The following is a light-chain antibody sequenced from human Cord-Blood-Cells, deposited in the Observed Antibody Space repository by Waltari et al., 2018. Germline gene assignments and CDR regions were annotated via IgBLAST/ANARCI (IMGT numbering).Light chain of an antibody. CDR2: EGS. J-gene: IGLJ2*01. CDR3: CSYAGSSPVV. V-gene: IGLV2-23*01. Sequence: QSALPQPRSVSGSPGQSVAISCTGTSSAVGGYNLVSWYQQHPGKAPKLMIYEGSKRPSGVSNRFSGSKSGNTASLTISGLQAEDEADYYCCSYAGSSPVVFGRGTKLTVL. CDR1: SSAVGGYNL.